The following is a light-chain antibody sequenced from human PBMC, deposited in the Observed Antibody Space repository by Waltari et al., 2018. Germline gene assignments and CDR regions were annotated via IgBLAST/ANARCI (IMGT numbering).Light chain of an antibody. V-gene: IGLV1-40*01. J-gene: IGLJ1*01. CDR2: GNE. CDR3: QSYDSSLSGHA. CDR1: SSNIWAGYD. Sequence: QSVLTQPPSVSGAPGQRVTISCTGSSSNIWAGYDVHWYQQLPGRAPKLLIHGNEKRPAGVPDGFPGYKSGTSGSRAIAGLQADDETDYYCQSYDSSLSGHAFGTGTKVTVL.